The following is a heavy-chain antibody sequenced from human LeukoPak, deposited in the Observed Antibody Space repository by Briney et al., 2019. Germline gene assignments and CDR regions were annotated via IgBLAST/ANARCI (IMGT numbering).Heavy chain of an antibody. D-gene: IGHD6-6*01. J-gene: IGHJ4*02. V-gene: IGHV4-39*01. CDR1: GGSISSTNYY. Sequence: SETLSLTCTVSGGSISSTNYYWGWIRQPPGKGLEWIGSIYYTGSTYYNPSLKSRVTMSVDTSKNQFSLKLSSVTAADTAVYYCARHRAYSSSSPFDYWGQGTLVTVSS. CDR3: ARHRAYSSSSPFDY. CDR2: IYYTGST.